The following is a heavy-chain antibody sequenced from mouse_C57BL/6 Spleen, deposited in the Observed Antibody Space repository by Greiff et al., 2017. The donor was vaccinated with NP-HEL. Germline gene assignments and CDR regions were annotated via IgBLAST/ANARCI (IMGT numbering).Heavy chain of an antibody. J-gene: IGHJ2*01. V-gene: IGHV1-82*01. CDR1: GYAFSSSW. D-gene: IGHD2-4*01. CDR3: ARGLRLHFDY. Sequence: VQLQQSGPELVKPGASVKISCKASGYAFSSSWMNWVKQRPGKGLEWIGRIYPGDGDTNYNGKFKGKAKLTADKSSSTAYMQLSSLTSEDSAVYFCARGLRLHFDYWGQGTTLTVSS. CDR2: IYPGDGDT.